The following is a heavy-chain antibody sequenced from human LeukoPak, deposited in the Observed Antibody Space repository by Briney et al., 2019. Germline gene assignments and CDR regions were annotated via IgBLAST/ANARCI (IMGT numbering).Heavy chain of an antibody. D-gene: IGHD5-24*01. CDR3: ARDRRDGYNLCYFDL. CDR1: GGSIYSGSYY. V-gene: IGHV4-61*02. J-gene: IGHJ4*02. CDR2: IYTSGST. Sequence: SQTLSLTCTVSGGSIYSGSYYWSWIRQPAGKGLEWIGRIYTSGSTNYNPSLKSRVTISVDTSKNQFSLKLSSVTAADTAVYYCARDRRDGYNLCYFDLWGQGTLVTVSS.